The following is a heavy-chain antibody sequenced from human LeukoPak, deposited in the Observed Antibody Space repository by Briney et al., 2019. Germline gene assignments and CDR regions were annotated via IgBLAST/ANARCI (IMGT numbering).Heavy chain of an antibody. CDR2: IRYDGSNK. CDR3: AKENSGWYYGWFDP. D-gene: IGHD6-19*01. J-gene: IGHJ5*02. CDR1: GFSFSNYG. V-gene: IGHV3-30*02. Sequence: GGSLRLSCAASGFSFSNYGMHWVRQAPGKGLEWVAFIRYDGSNKYYADSVKGRFTISRDNSKNRMFLQMNSLRAEDTAVYYCAKENSGWYYGWFDPWGQGTLVTVFS.